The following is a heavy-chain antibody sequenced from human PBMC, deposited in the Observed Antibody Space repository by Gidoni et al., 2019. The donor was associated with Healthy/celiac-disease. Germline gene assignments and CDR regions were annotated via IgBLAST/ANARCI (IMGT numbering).Heavy chain of an antibody. CDR2: IKRKTDGGTT. D-gene: IGHD4-17*01. CDR1: GFTFSNAW. Sequence: EVQLVESGGGLVTPGGSLRLSCAASGFTFSNAWMSWVRQAPGKGLEWVGRIKRKTDGGTTDYAAPVKGRFTISRDDSKNTLYLQMNSLKTEDTAVYYCTTGYGGGDPIVPSWYYFDYWGQGTLVTVSS. J-gene: IGHJ4*02. CDR3: TTGYGGGDPIVPSWYYFDY. V-gene: IGHV3-15*01.